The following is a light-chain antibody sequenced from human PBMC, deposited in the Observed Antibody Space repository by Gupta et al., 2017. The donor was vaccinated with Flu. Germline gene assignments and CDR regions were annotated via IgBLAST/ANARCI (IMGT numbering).Light chain of an antibody. CDR3: MQGIQVPLT. Sequence: EMVVTQSPLSLPVTPGEPASISCRSSQSLLHSNRNNYLYWYLQKAGQSPPLLIYLGSNRASGVPDRFSGSGSGTDFTLKISRVEAEDVGVYYCMQGIQVPLTFGGGTRVEI. J-gene: IGKJ4*01. CDR1: QSLLHSNRNNY. CDR2: LGS. V-gene: IGKV2-28*01.